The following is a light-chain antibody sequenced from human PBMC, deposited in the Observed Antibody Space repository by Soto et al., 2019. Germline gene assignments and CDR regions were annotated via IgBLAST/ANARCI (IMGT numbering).Light chain of an antibody. CDR2: DAS. Sequence: DVQMTQSPSSLSASVGDSVTITCQASQDITNYLNWFQQKVGKAPKLLIYDASNLETGVPSRFGGSGSGTDFTVTISSLQPEDTATYYCQQYDDLPYTFGQGTQVQIK. J-gene: IGKJ2*01. CDR3: QQYDDLPYT. V-gene: IGKV1-33*01. CDR1: QDITNY.